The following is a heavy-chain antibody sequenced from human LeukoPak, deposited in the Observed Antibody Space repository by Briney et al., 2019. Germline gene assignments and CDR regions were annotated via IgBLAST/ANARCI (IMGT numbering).Heavy chain of an antibody. J-gene: IGHJ4*02. CDR3: AREIPSSGYDSSGYFEPVDY. V-gene: IGHV4-34*01. D-gene: IGHD3-22*01. CDR2: INHSGST. CDR1: GGSFSGYY. Sequence: SETLSLTCAVYGGSFSGYYWSWIRQPPGKGLEWIGEINHSGSTNYNPSLKSRVTISVDTSKNQFSLKLSSVTAADTAVYYCAREIPSSGYDSSGYFEPVDYWGQGTLVTVSS.